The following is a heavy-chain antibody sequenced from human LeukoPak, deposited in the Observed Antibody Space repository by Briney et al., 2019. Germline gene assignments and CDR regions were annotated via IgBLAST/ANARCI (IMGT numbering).Heavy chain of an antibody. J-gene: IGHJ5*02. Sequence: ASVKVSCKASVYTFTGYYMHWVRQAPGQGLEWMGWINPNSGGTNYAQKFQGRVTMTRDTSISTAYMELSRLRSDDTAVYYCARGFSRVLRFLEWAEQEFNNWFDPWGQGTLVTVSS. D-gene: IGHD3-3*01. CDR1: VYTFTGYY. CDR3: ARGFSRVLRFLEWAEQEFNNWFDP. V-gene: IGHV1-2*02. CDR2: INPNSGGT.